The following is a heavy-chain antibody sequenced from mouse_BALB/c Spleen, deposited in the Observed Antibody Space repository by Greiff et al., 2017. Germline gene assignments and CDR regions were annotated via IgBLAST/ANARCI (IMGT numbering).Heavy chain of an antibody. CDR1: GFTFSSYA. CDR3: AREFYGNYVDYAMDY. J-gene: IGHJ4*01. Sequence: EVQGVESGGGLVKPGGSLKLSCAASGFTFSSYAMSWVRQTPEKRLEWVASISSGGSTYYPDSVKGRFTISRDNARNILYLQMSSLRSEDTAMYYCAREFYGNYVDYAMDYWGQGTSVTVSS. D-gene: IGHD2-1*01. CDR2: ISSGGST. V-gene: IGHV5-6-5*01.